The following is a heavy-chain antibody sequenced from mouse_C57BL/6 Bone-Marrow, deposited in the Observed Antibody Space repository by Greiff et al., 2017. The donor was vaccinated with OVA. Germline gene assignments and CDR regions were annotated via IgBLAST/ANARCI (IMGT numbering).Heavy chain of an antibody. CDR2: IDPETGGT. CDR1: GYTFTDYE. J-gene: IGHJ1*03. D-gene: IGHD1-1*01. CDR3: TRGSSYDWYFDV. V-gene: IGHV1-15*01. Sequence: VQLQQSGAELVRPGASVTLSCKASGYTFTDYEMHWVKQTPVHGLEWIGAIDPETGGTAYNQKFKGKALLTADKSSSTAYMELRSLTSEDSAVYYCTRGSSYDWYFDVWGTGTTVTVSS.